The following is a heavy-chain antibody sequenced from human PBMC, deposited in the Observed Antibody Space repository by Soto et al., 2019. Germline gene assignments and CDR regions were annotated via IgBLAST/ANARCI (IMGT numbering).Heavy chain of an antibody. CDR2: ISNDGSNK. Sequence: QVQLVESGGGVVQPGRSLRLSCAASGFTFSNYGMHWVRQAPGKGLEWVALISNDGSNKYYADSVNGRFTISRDNSKNTLYLQMSSLRAEDTAVYFCAKDLIGYGDSRTNWFDPWGQGTLVTVSS. V-gene: IGHV3-30*18. D-gene: IGHD4-17*01. CDR1: GFTFSNYG. J-gene: IGHJ5*02. CDR3: AKDLIGYGDSRTNWFDP.